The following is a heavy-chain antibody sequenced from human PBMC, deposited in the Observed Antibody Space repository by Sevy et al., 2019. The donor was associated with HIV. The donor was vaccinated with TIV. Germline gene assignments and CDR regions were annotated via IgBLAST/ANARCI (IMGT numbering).Heavy chain of an antibody. CDR3: AKEHCRRTSCYSYYDFWSGYLYGLDV. CDR2: IRYDGSNK. D-gene: IGHD3-3*01. Sequence: GGSLRLSCAASGFTFSSYGMHWVRQAPGKGLEWVAFIRYDGSNKYYADSVKGRFTISRDNSKNTLYLQMNSLRAEDTVGYYCAKEHCRRTSCYSYYDFWSGYLYGLDVWGQGTTVTVSS. J-gene: IGHJ6*02. CDR1: GFTFSSYG. V-gene: IGHV3-30*02.